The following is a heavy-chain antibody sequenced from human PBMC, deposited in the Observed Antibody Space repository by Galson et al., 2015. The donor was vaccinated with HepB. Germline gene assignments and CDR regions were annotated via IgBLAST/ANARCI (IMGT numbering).Heavy chain of an antibody. V-gene: IGHV1-18*01. D-gene: IGHD2-15*01. CDR3: ARVCCSGGSCYFDY. CDR2: ISAYNGNT. Sequence: SVKVSCKASGYTFTSYDINWVRQATGQGLEWMGWISAYNGNTNYAQKLQGRVTMTTDTSTSTAYMELRSLRSDDTAVYYCARVCCSGGSCYFDYWGQGTLVTVSS. CDR1: GYTFTSYD. J-gene: IGHJ4*02.